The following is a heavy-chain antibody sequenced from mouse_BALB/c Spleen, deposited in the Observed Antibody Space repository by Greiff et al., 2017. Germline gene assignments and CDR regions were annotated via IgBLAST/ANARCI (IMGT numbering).Heavy chain of an antibody. J-gene: IGHJ3*01. CDR1: GYTFSSYW. V-gene: IGHV1-9*01. CDR3: ARRRIYYQFAY. D-gene: IGHD1-1*01. CDR2: ILPGSGST. Sequence: QVQLQQSGAELMKPGASVKISCKATGYTFSSYWIEWVKQRPGHGLEWIGEILPGSGSTNYNEKFKGKATFTADTSSNTAYMQLSSLTSEDSAVYYCARRRIYYQFAYWGQGTLVTVSA.